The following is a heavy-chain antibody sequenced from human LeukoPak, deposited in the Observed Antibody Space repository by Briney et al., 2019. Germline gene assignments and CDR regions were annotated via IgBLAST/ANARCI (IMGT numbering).Heavy chain of an antibody. D-gene: IGHD6-19*01. V-gene: IGHV4-59*01. CDR3: ARCIAVAGSPLNWFDP. J-gene: IGHJ5*02. CDR2: IYYSGST. Sequence: PSETLSLTCTVSGGSISSYYWSWIRQPPGKGLEWIGYIYYSGSTNYNPSLKSRVTISVDTSKNQFSLKLSSVTAADTAVYYCARCIAVAGSPLNWFDPWGQGTLVTVSS. CDR1: GGSISSYY.